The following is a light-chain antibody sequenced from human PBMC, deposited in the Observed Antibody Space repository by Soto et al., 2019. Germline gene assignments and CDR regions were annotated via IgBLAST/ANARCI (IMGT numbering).Light chain of an antibody. J-gene: IGKJ1*01. CDR3: QQYSNWPPWT. CDR1: QSLGGN. V-gene: IGKV3-15*01. Sequence: EIVMTQSPATLSVSPGDTATLSCRASQSLGGNLAWYQQKPGQAPRLLIFRASSRATGVPARFSACGSGTEFTLTISGLQSEDFAVYYCQQYSNWPPWTFGPGTKVEIK. CDR2: RAS.